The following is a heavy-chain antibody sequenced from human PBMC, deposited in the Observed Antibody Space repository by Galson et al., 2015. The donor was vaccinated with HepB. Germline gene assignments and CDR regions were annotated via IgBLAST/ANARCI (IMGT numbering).Heavy chain of an antibody. Sequence: TLSLTCTVSGGSITSSNYCWTWIRQPAGKGLEWIGRIYSSGITNYHPSLKSRVTISVDTSKKQLSLKLTSVTAADTAVYYCARGVLLWSGPGGLDVWGQGTTVTISS. CDR3: ARGVLLWSGPGGLDV. D-gene: IGHD3-10*01. V-gene: IGHV4-61*02. CDR2: IYSSGIT. J-gene: IGHJ6*02. CDR1: GGSITSSNYC.